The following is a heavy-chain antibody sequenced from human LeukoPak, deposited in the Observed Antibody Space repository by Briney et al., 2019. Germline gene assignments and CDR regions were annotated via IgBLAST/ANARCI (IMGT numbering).Heavy chain of an antibody. V-gene: IGHV3-33*08. CDR3: ARSLWFGVPWDY. Sequence: GGSLRLSCVVSGFTVSSNYMSWVRQAPGKGLEWVAVIWYDGSNKYYADSVKGRFTISRDNSKNTLYLQMNSLRAEDTAVYYCARSLWFGVPWDYWGQGTLVTVSS. CDR1: GFTVSSNY. CDR2: IWYDGSNK. J-gene: IGHJ4*02. D-gene: IGHD3-10*01.